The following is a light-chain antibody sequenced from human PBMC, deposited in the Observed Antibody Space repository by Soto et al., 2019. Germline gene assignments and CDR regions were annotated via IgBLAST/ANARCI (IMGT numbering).Light chain of an antibody. Sequence: EIVFTQSPCTLSSSPCERSTLSCWASQSVSSSYINWYQQKPGQAPRLLIYGATIRATGIPDRFSGNGSGTDFTLTISRLEPEDFAVYYCHQYGASPRTFGQGTKVDIK. J-gene: IGKJ1*01. CDR3: HQYGASPRT. CDR1: QSVSSSY. CDR2: GAT. V-gene: IGKV3-20*01.